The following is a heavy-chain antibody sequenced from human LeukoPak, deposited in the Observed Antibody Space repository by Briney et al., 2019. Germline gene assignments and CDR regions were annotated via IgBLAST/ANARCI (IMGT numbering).Heavy chain of an antibody. V-gene: IGHV1-69*05. J-gene: IGHJ4*02. CDR3: ARGSPYYDSSGYPPFDG. CDR1: RSTSSSYA. CDR2: IIPIFGTA. D-gene: IGHD3-22*01. Sequence: SVTASCKASRSTSSSYAISWVRPAPGQVLEWMGRIIPIFGTANYVQKFQGRVTSTTDESTSTAYMELSSLRSEDTAVYYCARGSPYYDSSGYPPFDGWGQGTLVTVSS.